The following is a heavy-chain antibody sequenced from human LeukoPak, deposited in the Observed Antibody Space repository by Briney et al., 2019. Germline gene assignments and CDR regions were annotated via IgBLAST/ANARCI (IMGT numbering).Heavy chain of an antibody. CDR3: VVGGSPGY. CDR2: ISTDGYTT. CDR1: GLAFSAYK. J-gene: IGHJ4*02. V-gene: IGHV3-74*01. D-gene: IGHD2-15*01. Sequence: GSLRLSCAASGLAFSAYKMHWVRQAPRKGLVWVSRISTDGYTTDYADFVQGRFTASRDNTKNTWSLEMNSLRAEDTAVYYCVVGGSPGYWGQGTLVTVSS.